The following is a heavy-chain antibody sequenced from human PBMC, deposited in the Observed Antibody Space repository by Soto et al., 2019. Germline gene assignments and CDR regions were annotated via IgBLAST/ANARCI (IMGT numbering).Heavy chain of an antibody. CDR1: GGSLSGYY. CDR3: ARGQEGVVATH. Sequence: QVQLQQWGAGLLKPSETLSLNCAVTGGSLSGYYWSWIRQPPGKGLEWIGEVKDGGHTNYSPSLRGRVTISPDTANNQFALGLNSVTAADTGVYYCARGQEGVVATHWDQGSLVTVSS. J-gene: IGHJ4*02. D-gene: IGHD5-12*01. V-gene: IGHV4-34*01. CDR2: VKDGGHT.